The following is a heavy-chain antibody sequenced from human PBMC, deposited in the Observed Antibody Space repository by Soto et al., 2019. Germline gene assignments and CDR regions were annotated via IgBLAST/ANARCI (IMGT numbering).Heavy chain of an antibody. V-gene: IGHV1-46*03. D-gene: IGHD2-2*01. Sequence: GASVKVSCKASGYTFTSYYMHWVRQAPGQGLEWMGIINPSGGSTSYAQKFQGRVTMTRDTSTSTVYMELSSLRSEDTAVYYCARDRNPDIVVVPAAMPLTGVYYYYGMDVWG. CDR3: ARDRNPDIVVVPAAMPLTGVYYYYGMDV. CDR1: GYTFTSYY. J-gene: IGHJ6*02. CDR2: INPSGGST.